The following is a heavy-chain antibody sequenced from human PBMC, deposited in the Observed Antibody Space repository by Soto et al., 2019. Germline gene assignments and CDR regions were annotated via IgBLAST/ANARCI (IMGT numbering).Heavy chain of an antibody. CDR2: ISGGGDTT. V-gene: IGHV3-23*01. D-gene: IGHD3-10*01. CDR3: AKGRGGSGSLTPRVDF. Sequence: EVQLLESGGGLVQPGGSLRLSCAASGFTFNNYAMTWVRQAPGKGLGWVSAISGGGDTTPYADSVKGRFTVSRDGSKNTLYLQMSSLRAEDTALYYCAKGRGGSGSLTPRVDFWGQGTLVTVSS. CDR1: GFTFNNYA. J-gene: IGHJ4*02.